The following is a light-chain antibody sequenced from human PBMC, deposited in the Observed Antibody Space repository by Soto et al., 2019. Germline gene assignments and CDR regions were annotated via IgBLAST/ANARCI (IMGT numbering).Light chain of an antibody. CDR2: GAS. CDR3: QQYNNWTPPLT. V-gene: IGKV3-15*01. CDR1: QSVSSN. J-gene: IGKJ4*01. Sequence: EIVMTQSPATLSVSPGERATLSCRASQSVSSNLAWYQQKPGQAPRLLIYGASTRATGIPARFSGSGSGTECTITISSLQSEDFAVYYCQQYNNWTPPLTFGGGTKVEIK.